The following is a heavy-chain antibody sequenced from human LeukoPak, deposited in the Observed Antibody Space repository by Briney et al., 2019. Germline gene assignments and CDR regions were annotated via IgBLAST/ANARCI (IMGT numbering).Heavy chain of an antibody. Sequence: ASVKVSCKASGYTFTSYDINWVRQATGQGLEWMGWMSPNSGKTGYAQKFQGRVTMTKNTSMSTAYMELSSLTSEDTAVYYCARGRESSKLTSGFQSFDWLSDSFDLWGQGTIATVSS. D-gene: IGHD3-9*01. CDR1: GYTFTSYD. CDR3: ARGRESSKLTSGFQSFDWLSDSFDL. J-gene: IGHJ3*01. CDR2: MSPNSGKT. V-gene: IGHV1-8*01.